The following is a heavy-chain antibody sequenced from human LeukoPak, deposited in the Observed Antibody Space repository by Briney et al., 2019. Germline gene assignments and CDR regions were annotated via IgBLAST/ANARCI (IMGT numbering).Heavy chain of an antibody. CDR3: ASEIPPYYYGMDV. CDR1: GFTFSSYA. CDR2: VSYDGSNK. V-gene: IGHV3-30-3*01. J-gene: IGHJ6*02. Sequence: GGSLRLSCAASGFTFSSYAMHWVRQAPGKGLEWVAVVSYDGSNKYYADSVKGRFTISRDNSKNTLYLQMNSLRAEDTAVYYCASEIPPYYYGMDVWGQGTTVTVSS.